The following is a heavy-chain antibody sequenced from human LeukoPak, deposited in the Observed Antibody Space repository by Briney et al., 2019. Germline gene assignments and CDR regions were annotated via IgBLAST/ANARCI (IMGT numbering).Heavy chain of an antibody. D-gene: IGHD3-10*01. CDR3: AREAYYGSGMSY. V-gene: IGHV1-2*02. Sequence: ASVKVSCKASGYTFTGYYMHWVRQAPGQGLEWMGWINPNSGGTNYAQKFQGRVTMTRDTSIRTAYMELSRLRSDDTAVYYCAREAYYGSGMSYWGQGTLVTVSS. CDR2: INPNSGGT. J-gene: IGHJ4*02. CDR1: GYTFTGYY.